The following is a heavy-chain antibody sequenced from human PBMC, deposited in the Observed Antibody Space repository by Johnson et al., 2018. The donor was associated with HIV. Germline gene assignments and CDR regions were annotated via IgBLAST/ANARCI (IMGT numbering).Heavy chain of an antibody. CDR1: GFTFSSYW. CDR3: AKDNSGSHSWILVAFDI. J-gene: IGHJ3*02. D-gene: IGHD1-26*01. V-gene: IGHV3-23*04. CDR2: ISGSGGST. Sequence: DVQVVESGGGLVQHGGSLRLSCAASGFTFSSYWMSWVRQAPGKGLEWVSAISGSGGSTYYADSVKGRFTISRDNSKNTLYLQMNSLRAEDTAVYYCAKDNSGSHSWILVAFDIWGQGTMVTVSS.